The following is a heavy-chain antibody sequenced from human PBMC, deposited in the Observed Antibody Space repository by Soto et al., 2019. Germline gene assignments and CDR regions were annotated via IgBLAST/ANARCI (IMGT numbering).Heavy chain of an antibody. CDR1: GYTFTSYA. D-gene: IGHD2-8*01. Sequence: ASVKVSCKASGYTFTSYAMHWVRQAPGQRLEWMGWINAGNGNTKYSQEFQGRVTITRDTSASTAYMELSSLRSEDTAVYYCARDRGLMVYLYYFDYWGQGTLVTVSS. V-gene: IGHV1-3*01. CDR2: INAGNGNT. J-gene: IGHJ4*02. CDR3: ARDRGLMVYLYYFDY.